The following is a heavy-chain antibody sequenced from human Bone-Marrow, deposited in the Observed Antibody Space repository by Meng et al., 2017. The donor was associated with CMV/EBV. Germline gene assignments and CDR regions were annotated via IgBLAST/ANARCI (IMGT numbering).Heavy chain of an antibody. CDR2: ISSSGSTI. J-gene: IGHJ6*01. Sequence: GEPLKIPCAASGFTFSRNWMGWVRQAPGKGLEWVSYISSSGSTIYYADSVKGRFTISRDNSKNTLYLQMNSLRAEDTAVYYCARDLAMGTGYGMDVWGQGTTVTGYS. D-gene: IGHD1-1*01. CDR1: GFTFSRNW. V-gene: IGHV3-48*01. CDR3: ARDLAMGTGYGMDV.